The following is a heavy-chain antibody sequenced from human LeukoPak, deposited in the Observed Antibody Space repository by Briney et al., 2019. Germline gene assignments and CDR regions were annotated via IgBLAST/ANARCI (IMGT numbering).Heavy chain of an antibody. V-gene: IGHV4-59*08. CDR3: ARAGYWVGAARD. J-gene: IGHJ4*02. D-gene: IGHD2-15*01. CDR1: GGSISSYY. CDR2: IYYSGST. Sequence: SETLSLTCTVSGGSISSYYWSWIRQPPGKGLEWIGYIYYSGSTNYNPSLKSRVTISVDTSKNQFSLKLSSVTAADTAVYYCARAGYWVGAARDWGQGTLVTVSS.